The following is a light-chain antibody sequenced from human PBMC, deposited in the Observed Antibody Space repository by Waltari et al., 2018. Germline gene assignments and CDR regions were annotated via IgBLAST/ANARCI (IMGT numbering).Light chain of an antibody. CDR3: CSYRGYDCV. V-gene: IGLV2-11*01. CDR2: DVN. J-gene: IGLJ2*01. Sequence: QSPLTQPRSVSGSPGQSVTISCAGTTDDIGAYNYVSWYQQHPGKAPKLMIFDVNKRPSGVPDRFSGSKSGNTASLTVAGLQAEDEADYYCCSYRGYDCVFGGG. CDR1: TDDIGAYNY.